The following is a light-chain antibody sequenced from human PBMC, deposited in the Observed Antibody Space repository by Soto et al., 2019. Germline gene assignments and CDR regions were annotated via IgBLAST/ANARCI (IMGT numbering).Light chain of an antibody. CDR1: QSVSDY. CDR2: EAS. V-gene: IGKV3-11*01. J-gene: IGKJ4*01. CDR3: QAHRNWPLN. Sequence: EIVLTQSPATLSLSLGERATLSCRASQSVSDYLAWYQQKPGQAPRLVIYEASNRDTGIPARFSGSGSGTDFSLSNSSLEPEDCAVYYCQAHRNWPLNFGRETKVEIK.